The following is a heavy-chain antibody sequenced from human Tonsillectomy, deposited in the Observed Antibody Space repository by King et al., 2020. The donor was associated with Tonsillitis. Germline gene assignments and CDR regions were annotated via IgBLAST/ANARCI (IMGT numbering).Heavy chain of an antibody. V-gene: IGHV3-7*01. D-gene: IGHD2-2*01. CDR3: ARASIPAATDYGMDV. J-gene: IGHJ6*02. Sequence: VQLVESGGGLVRPGGSLRLSCAASRFTFSRYWMTWVRQAPGKGREWVANIKQDGSEKYYVDSVGGRFTISRDNAKNSLYLQMNSLRAEDTAVYYCARASIPAATDYGMDVWGQGTTVTVSS. CDR2: IKQDGSEK. CDR1: RFTFSRYW.